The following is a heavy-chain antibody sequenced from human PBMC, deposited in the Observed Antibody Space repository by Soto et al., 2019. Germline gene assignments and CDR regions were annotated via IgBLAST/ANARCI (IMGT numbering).Heavy chain of an antibody. CDR1: GGSISSSSYY. CDR3: ARLPGDRADILTCLVDSYYYGMDV. D-gene: IGHD3-9*01. Sequence: SETLSLTCTVSGGSISSSSYYWGWIRQPPGKGLEWIGSIYYSGRTYYNPSLKSRVTISVDTSKNQFSLKLSSVTAADTAVYYCARLPGDRADILTCLVDSYYYGMDVWGQGTTVTVSS. CDR2: IYYSGRT. V-gene: IGHV4-39*01. J-gene: IGHJ6*02.